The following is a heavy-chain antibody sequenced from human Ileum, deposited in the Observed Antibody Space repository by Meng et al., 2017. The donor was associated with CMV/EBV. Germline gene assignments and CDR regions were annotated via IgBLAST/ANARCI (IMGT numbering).Heavy chain of an antibody. CDR3: TRDDLGSN. J-gene: IGHJ4*02. Sequence: GESLKISCEASGFTFSIYSMNWVRLAPGKGLEWVSFISSTGDYRYYADSVKGRFTISRDNAKNSLYLQMNSLRAEDTAVYYCTRDDLGSNWGQGTLVTVSS. CDR2: ISSTGDYR. CDR1: GFTFSIYS. V-gene: IGHV3-21*01.